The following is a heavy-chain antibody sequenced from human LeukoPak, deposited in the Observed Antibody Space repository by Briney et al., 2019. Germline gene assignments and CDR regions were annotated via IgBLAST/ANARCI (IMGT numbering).Heavy chain of an antibody. D-gene: IGHD3-10*01. CDR1: GXTFSNAW. V-gene: IGHV3-7*05. CDR3: VRGSSGSVVRGIAWAWFDP. J-gene: IGHJ5*02. Sequence: GGSLRLSCAASGXTFSNAWMSWVRQAPGKGLEWVANIKQDGSEKYYVDSVKGRFTISRDNAKNSLYLQMNSLRPEDTAVYYCVRGSSGSVVRGIAWAWFDPWGQGTLVTISS. CDR2: IKQDGSEK.